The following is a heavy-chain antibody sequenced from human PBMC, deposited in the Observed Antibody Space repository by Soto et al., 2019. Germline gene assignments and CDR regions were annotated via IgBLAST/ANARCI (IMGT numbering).Heavy chain of an antibody. J-gene: IGHJ6*02. CDR1: GFTFSDYY. CDR2: ISSSCSTI. V-gene: IGHV3-11*01. CDR3: ALTCSSTSCYTGTVDYYYGMDV. D-gene: IGHD2-2*02. Sequence: PGRTLRLSFAASGFTFSDYYMSWIRQAPGKGLEWVSYISSSCSTIYYADSVKGRFTISRDNAKNSLYLQMNSLRAEDTAVYYCALTCSSTSCYTGTVDYYYGMDVWGQGTTVTVS.